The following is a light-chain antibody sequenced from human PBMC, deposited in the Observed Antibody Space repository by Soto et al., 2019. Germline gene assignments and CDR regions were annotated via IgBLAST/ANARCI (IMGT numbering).Light chain of an antibody. J-gene: IGLJ2*01. CDR1: SSNIGSKS. Sequence: QAVVTQPPSVSGTPGQTVTISCSGSSSNIGSKSVQWYQQLPETAPKLLIYSNNQRPSGVPDRFSGSKSGTSASLAISGRQSEDEAHYYCGAWDDTLNVLVFGGGTKLTVL. V-gene: IGLV1-44*01. CDR2: SNN. CDR3: GAWDDTLNVLV.